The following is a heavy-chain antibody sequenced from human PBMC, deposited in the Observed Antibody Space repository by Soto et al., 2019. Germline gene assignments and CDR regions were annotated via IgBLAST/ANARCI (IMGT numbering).Heavy chain of an antibody. J-gene: IGHJ4*02. CDR2: IVVGSGNT. D-gene: IGHD2-21*01. V-gene: IGHV1-58*01. CDR1: GFTFTSSA. CDR3: AADPSEYCGGDCYDY. Sequence: SVKVSCKASGFTFTSSAVQWVRQARGQRLEWIGWIVVGSGNTNYAQKLQERVTVTRDMSTSTAYMELSSLRSEDTAVYYCAADPSEYCGGDCYDYWGQGTLVTVSS.